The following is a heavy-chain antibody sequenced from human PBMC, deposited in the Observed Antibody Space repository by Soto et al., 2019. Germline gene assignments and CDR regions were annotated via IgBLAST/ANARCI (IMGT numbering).Heavy chain of an antibody. Sequence: GGSLRLSCAASGFTFSSYWMHWVRQAPGKGLVWVSRINSDGSSTSYADSVKGRFTISRDNAKNTLYLQMNSLRAEDTAVYYCVQAMRSCPGGGGCSGYCYYGRVDGCPGATVTISS. CDR1: GFTFSSYW. CDR3: VQAMRSCPGGGGCSGYCYYGRVD. V-gene: IGHV3-74*01. D-gene: IGHD2-15*01. CDR2: INSDGSST. J-gene: IGHJ6*02.